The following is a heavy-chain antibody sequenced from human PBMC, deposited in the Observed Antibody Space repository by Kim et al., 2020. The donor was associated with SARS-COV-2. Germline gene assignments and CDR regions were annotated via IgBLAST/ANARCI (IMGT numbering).Heavy chain of an antibody. CDR2: IGYDGNKK. Sequence: GGSLRLSCAASGFTFSSYGMHWVRQAPGKGLEWVAFIGYDGNKKYHGDSVKGRFTISRDNSKNTLYLQINSLRAEDTAVYYCARDVYGSGSYYFDSWGQGTLVTVSS. V-gene: IGHV3-30*02. D-gene: IGHD3-10*01. J-gene: IGHJ4*02. CDR1: GFTFSSYG. CDR3: ARDVYGSGSYYFDS.